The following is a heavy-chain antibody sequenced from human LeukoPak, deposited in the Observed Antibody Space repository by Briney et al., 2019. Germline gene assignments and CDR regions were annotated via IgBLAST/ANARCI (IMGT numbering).Heavy chain of an antibody. CDR1: GFAFSSSW. CDR3: VRGGGSATRFDH. D-gene: IGHD3-16*01. J-gene: IGHJ4*02. CDR2: IDLGGSER. Sequence: GGSLRLSCAASGFAFSSSWMSRVRQAPGKGLEWVANIDLGGSERNYGDSVKGRFTIARDNATNSLHLHMNSLRGDDTALYYCVRGGGSATRFDHWGQGTLVTVSS. V-gene: IGHV3-7*01.